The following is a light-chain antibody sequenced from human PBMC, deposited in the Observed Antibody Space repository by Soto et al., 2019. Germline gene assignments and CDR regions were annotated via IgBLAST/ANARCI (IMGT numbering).Light chain of an antibody. CDR2: DVS. V-gene: IGLV2-14*03. CDR1: SSDVGGYNY. J-gene: IGLJ1*01. CDR3: TSYTTSNTRQIV. Sequence: QSVLTQPASVSGSPGQSINISCTGTSSDVGGYNYVSWYQHHPGKAPKLIIYDVSNRPSGVSNPFSGSKSGNTASLPISGLQPEDDADNYCTSYTTSNTRQIVFGTGTKVPV.